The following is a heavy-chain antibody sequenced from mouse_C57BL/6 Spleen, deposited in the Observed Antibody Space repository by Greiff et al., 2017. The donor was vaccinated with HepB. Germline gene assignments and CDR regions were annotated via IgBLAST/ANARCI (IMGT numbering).Heavy chain of an antibody. CDR1: GFSLTSYG. V-gene: IGHV2-5*01. J-gene: IGHJ4*01. Sequence: VKLMESGPGLVQPSQSLSITCTVSGFSLTSYGVHWVRQSPGKGLEWLGVIWRGGSTDYNAAFMSRLSITKDNSKSQVFFKMNSLQADDTAIYYCAKVITTESYAMDYWGQGTSVTVSS. CDR3: AKVITTESYAMDY. D-gene: IGHD2-4*01. CDR2: IWRGGST.